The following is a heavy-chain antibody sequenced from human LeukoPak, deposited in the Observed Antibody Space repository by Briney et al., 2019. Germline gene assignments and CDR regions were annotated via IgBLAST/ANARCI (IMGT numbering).Heavy chain of an antibody. V-gene: IGHV3-9*03. Sequence: GGSLRLSCAASGFTFDDYAMHWVRQAPGKGLEWVSGISWNSGSIGYADSVKGRFTISRDNAKNSLYLQMNSLRAEDMALYYCAKDPSEWELNYYFDYWGQGTLVTVSS. CDR2: ISWNSGSI. CDR3: AKDPSEWELNYYFDY. D-gene: IGHD1-26*01. J-gene: IGHJ4*02. CDR1: GFTFDDYA.